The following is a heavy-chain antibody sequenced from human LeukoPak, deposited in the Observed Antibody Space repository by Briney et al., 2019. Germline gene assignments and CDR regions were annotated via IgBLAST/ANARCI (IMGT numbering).Heavy chain of an antibody. Sequence: SETLSLTCTVSGGSISSYYWSWIRQPPGKGLEWIGEINHSGSTNYNPSLKSRVTISVDTSKNQFSLKLSSVTAADTAVYYCARGYGSGSYYASWGQGTLVTVSS. V-gene: IGHV4-34*01. CDR1: GGSISSYY. CDR2: INHSGST. J-gene: IGHJ5*02. D-gene: IGHD3-10*01. CDR3: ARGYGSGSYYAS.